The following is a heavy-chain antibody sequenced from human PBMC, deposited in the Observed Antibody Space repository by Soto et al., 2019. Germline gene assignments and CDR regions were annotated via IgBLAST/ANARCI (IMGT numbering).Heavy chain of an antibody. J-gene: IGHJ4*02. V-gene: IGHV1-18*01. D-gene: IGHD6-13*01. CDR3: ARDLAAAGAFDC. Sequence: QVQLVQSGAEVKKPGASVKVSCKASGYTFTNYAFSWVRQAPGQGLEWRGWSSAYNGNTNYPQKHQGGATMTTDTSTSTAYMELRSLRSDDTAVFYCARDLAAAGAFDCWGQGTRVTVSS. CDR1: GYTFTNYA. CDR2: SSAYNGNT.